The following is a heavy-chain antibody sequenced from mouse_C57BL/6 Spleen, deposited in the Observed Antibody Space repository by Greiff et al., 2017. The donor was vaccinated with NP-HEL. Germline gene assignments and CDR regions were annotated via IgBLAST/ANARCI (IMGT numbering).Heavy chain of an antibody. CDR3: ARGNGDVGY. CDR1: GFTFSDYG. D-gene: IGHD2-1*01. J-gene: IGHJ2*01. V-gene: IGHV5-17*01. Sequence: DVHLVESGGGLVKPGGSLKLSCAASGFTFSDYGMHWVRQAPEKGLEWVAYISSGSSTIYYADTVKGRFTISRDNAKNTLFLQMTSLRSEDTAMYYCARGNGDVGYWGQGTTLTVSS. CDR2: ISSGSSTI.